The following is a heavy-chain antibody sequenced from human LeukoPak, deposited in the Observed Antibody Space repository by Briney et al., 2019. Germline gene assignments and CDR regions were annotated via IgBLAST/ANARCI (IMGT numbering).Heavy chain of an antibody. V-gene: IGHV1-46*01. CDR1: GNTFTTDY. Sequence: ASVKVSCKASGNTFTTDYIHWGRQAPGVGVWWMGRINPSVGSASYTQKFRGRVTITRDTSTTTVYMELSSLRSEDTAVYYCARGLVLLWFGELSRGWFDPWGQGTLVTVSS. D-gene: IGHD3-10*01. CDR2: INPSVGSA. J-gene: IGHJ5*02. CDR3: ARGLVLLWFGELSRGWFDP.